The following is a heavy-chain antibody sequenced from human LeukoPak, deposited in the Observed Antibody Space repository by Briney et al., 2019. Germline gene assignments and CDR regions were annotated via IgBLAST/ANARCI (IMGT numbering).Heavy chain of an antibody. Sequence: ASVKVSCKASGYTFTSYGINWVRQAPGQGLEWMGWISTYNGNTKYPQKFQGRVTITRDTSISTVYMELSSLRSEDTAVYFCARVDGSPDYWGQGTLVTVSS. D-gene: IGHD2-15*01. CDR2: ISTYNGNT. CDR3: ARVDGSPDY. V-gene: IGHV1-18*01. CDR1: GYTFTSYG. J-gene: IGHJ4*02.